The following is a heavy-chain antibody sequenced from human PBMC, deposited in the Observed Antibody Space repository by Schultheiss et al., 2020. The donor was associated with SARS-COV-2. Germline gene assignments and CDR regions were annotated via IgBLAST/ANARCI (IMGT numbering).Heavy chain of an antibody. CDR1: GFTFSNYW. V-gene: IGHV3-74*01. CDR3: AKGRTFGYSYEYGDGMDV. CDR2: ISPDGINT. Sequence: GGSLRLSCAASGFTFSNYWMHWVRQAPGKGLVWLSRISPDGINTNYADSVKGRFTISRDNSKNTLYLQMNSLTAEDTAVYYCAKGRTFGYSYEYGDGMDVWGQGTTVTVAS. J-gene: IGHJ6*02. D-gene: IGHD5-18*01.